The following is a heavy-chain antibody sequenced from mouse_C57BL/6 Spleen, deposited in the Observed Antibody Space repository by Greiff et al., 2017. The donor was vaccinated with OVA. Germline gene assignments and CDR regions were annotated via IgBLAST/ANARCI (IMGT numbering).Heavy chain of an antibody. CDR1: GFTFSSYG. V-gene: IGHV5-6*01. CDR3: ARSYYSNHYFDY. Sequence: EVQLVESGGDLVKPGGSLKLSCAASGFTFSSYGMSWVRQTPDKRLEWVATISSGGSYTYYPDSVKGRFTISRDNAKNTLYLQMSSLKSEDTAMYYCARSYYSNHYFDYWGQGTTLTVSS. CDR2: ISSGGSYT. J-gene: IGHJ2*01. D-gene: IGHD2-5*01.